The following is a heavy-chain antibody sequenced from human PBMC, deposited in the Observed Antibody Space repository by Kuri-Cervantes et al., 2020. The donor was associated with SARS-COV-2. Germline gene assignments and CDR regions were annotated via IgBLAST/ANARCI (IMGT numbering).Heavy chain of an antibody. CDR1: GFTFRTYG. D-gene: IGHD4-17*01. V-gene: IGHV3-30*02. CDR3: AKDSSYGDMYYFDY. J-gene: IGHJ4*02. CDR2: IRYDGSNK. Sequence: GESLKISCAASGFTFRTYGMHWVRQAPGKGLEWVAFIRYDGSNKYYADSVKGRFTISRDNSKNTLYLQMNSLRAEDTAVYYCAKDSSYGDMYYFDYWGQGTLVTVSS.